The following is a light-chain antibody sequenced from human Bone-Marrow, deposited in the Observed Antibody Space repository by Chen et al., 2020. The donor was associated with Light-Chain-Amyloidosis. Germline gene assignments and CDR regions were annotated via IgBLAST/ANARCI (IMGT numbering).Light chain of an antibody. V-gene: IGLV2-11*01. CDR2: EVD. CDR1: SSDVASYDY. Sequence: SAPTPPPPVSGSPGPSVTISCPGTSSDVASYDYVSRYPQNPGKAPKLIIYEVDKRPSGVPDRFSGSKSGNTASLTFSGLQAEDEADYYCCSYGGNYTWVFGGATKLTVL. J-gene: IGLJ3*02. CDR3: CSYGGNYTWV.